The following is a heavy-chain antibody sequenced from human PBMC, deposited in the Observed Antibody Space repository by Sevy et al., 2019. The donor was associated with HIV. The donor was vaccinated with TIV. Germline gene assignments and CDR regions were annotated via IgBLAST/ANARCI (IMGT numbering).Heavy chain of an antibody. CDR2: ISSSGTII. D-gene: IGHD3-10*01. V-gene: IGHV3-11*01. CDR3: ARDLASGSFFSLYFDY. CDR1: GLNVSDYF. Sequence: GGSLRLSCAASGLNVSDYFMSWIRQAPGKRPEWVSYISSSGTIIYYADSVKGRFTISRDNAKNSLYLQMNSLRAEDRGIYYCARDLASGSFFSLYFDYWGQGTLVTVSS. J-gene: IGHJ4*02.